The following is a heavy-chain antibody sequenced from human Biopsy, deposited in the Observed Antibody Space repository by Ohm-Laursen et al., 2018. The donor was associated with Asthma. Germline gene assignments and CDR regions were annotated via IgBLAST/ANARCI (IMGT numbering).Heavy chain of an antibody. CDR2: IYYSGST. CDR1: GGSFSSNY. Sequence: SETLSLTCAVYGGSFSSNYWSWIRQPPGKGLEWIGHIYYSGSTNYQPSLKSRVTISVDTSKNQFSLKLRSVIAADAAVYYCARGISRVTGLFDHFDSWGQGTLVTVSS. CDR3: ARGISRVTGLFDHFDS. V-gene: IGHV4-59*01. D-gene: IGHD2-21*02. J-gene: IGHJ4*02.